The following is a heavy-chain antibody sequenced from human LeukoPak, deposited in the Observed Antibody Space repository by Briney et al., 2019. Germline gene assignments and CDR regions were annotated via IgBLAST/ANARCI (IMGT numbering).Heavy chain of an antibody. D-gene: IGHD2-2*01. CDR1: GGSFSGYY. CDR3: ARGRTLLRLGCSSTSCYPYYYFDY. V-gene: IGHV4-34*01. CDR2: INHSGST. J-gene: IGHJ4*02. Sequence: SETLSLTCAVYGGSFSGYYWSWIRQPPGKGLEWIGEINHSGSTNYNPSLKSRVTISVDTSKNQFSLKLSSVTAADTAVYYCARGRTLLRLGCSSTSCYPYYYFDYWGQGTLVTVSS.